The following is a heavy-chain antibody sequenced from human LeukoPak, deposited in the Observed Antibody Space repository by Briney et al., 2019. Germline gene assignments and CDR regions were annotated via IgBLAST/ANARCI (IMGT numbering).Heavy chain of an antibody. CDR1: GFTFSIYP. CDR2: INSDGSST. Sequence: GGSLRLSCSASGFTFSIYPMYWVRQAPGKGLVWVSRINSDGSSTSYADSVKGRFTISRDNAKNTLYLQMNSLRAEDTAVYYCARGDYYYYGMDVWGQGTTVTVSS. V-gene: IGHV3-74*01. CDR3: ARGDYYYYGMDV. J-gene: IGHJ6*02.